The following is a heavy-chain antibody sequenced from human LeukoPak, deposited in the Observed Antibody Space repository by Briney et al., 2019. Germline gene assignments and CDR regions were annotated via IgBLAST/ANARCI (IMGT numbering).Heavy chain of an antibody. CDR2: VHHTGRT. CDR1: GGSISDSFEHY. J-gene: IGHJ4*01. Sequence: SETLSLTCVVSGGSISDSFEHYWCWVRQPPGKGFEWIAEVHHTGRTIYSPTFARRVTTSPDTSTNQVSLKLTSVTAADTAVYYCARGSDYSWGGWGQGTLVTVSS. V-gene: IGHV4-4*02. D-gene: IGHD3-3*01. CDR3: ARGSDYSWGG.